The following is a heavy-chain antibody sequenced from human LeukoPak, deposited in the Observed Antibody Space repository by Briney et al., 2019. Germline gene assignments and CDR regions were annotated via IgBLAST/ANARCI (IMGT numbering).Heavy chain of an antibody. Sequence: PGGSLRLSCAASGLTFADYTMHWVRQAPGKGLEWVSLVSRNGVATKYADSVRGRFTIYRDNSKNSLYLQMNSLITEDSALYSCAKGPTIPPYYNSGSYYETKAQFDCWGQGTLVTVSS. D-gene: IGHD3-10*01. CDR3: AKGPTIPPYYNSGSYYETKAQFDC. V-gene: IGHV3-43*01. CDR2: VSRNGVAT. J-gene: IGHJ4*02. CDR1: GLTFADYT.